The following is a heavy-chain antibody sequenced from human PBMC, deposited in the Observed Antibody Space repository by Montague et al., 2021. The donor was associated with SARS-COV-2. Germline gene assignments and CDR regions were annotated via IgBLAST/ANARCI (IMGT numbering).Heavy chain of an antibody. D-gene: IGHD2-8*02. V-gene: IGHV4-61*01. Sequence: SETLSLTCTVSGGPISSGIHYWSWIRQPPEKGLEWIGYIYYAGSTNYNPSLQSRVTISVDTSKNQFSLSLSSVTAADTAIYYCARMVPSPYCTGGECYAWVSGWFDVWGQGTTVIVSS. CDR2: IYYAGST. CDR3: ARMVPSPYCTGGECYAWVSGWFDV. J-gene: IGHJ6*02. CDR1: GGPISSGIHY.